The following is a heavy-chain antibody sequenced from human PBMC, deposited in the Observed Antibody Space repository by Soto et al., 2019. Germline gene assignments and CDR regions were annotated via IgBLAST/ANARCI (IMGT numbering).Heavy chain of an antibody. Sequence: ASVKVSCKASGCTFTSYAMHWVRQAPGQRXEWMGWINAGNGNTKYSQKFQGRVTITRDTSASTAYMELSSLRSEDTAVYYCARLQDSSGYYGEYYYGMDVWGQGTTVTV. CDR2: INAGNGNT. J-gene: IGHJ6*02. CDR1: GCTFTSYA. V-gene: IGHV1-3*01. D-gene: IGHD3-22*01. CDR3: ARLQDSSGYYGEYYYGMDV.